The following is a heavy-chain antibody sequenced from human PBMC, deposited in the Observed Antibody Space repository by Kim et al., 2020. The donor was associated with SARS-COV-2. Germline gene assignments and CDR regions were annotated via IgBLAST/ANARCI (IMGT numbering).Heavy chain of an antibody. Sequence: SETLSLTCTVSGGSISSSSYYWGWIRQPPGKGLEWIGSIYYSGSTYYNPSLKSRVTISVDTSKNQFSLKLSSVTAADTAVYYCAGDMVQGVIGAFDIWGQGTMVTVSS. CDR3: AGDMVQGVIGAFDI. V-gene: IGHV4-39*01. CDR2: IYYSGST. CDR1: GGSISSSSYY. D-gene: IGHD3-10*01. J-gene: IGHJ3*02.